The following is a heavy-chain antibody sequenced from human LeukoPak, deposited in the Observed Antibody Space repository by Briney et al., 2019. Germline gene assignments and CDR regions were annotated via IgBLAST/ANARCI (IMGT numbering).Heavy chain of an antibody. V-gene: IGHV4-34*01. CDR2: INHSGST. D-gene: IGHD5-24*01. J-gene: IGHJ6*03. CDR1: GGSFSGYY. Sequence: SETLSLTCAVYGGSFSGYYWSWIRQPPGKGLEWIGEINHSGSTNYNPSLKSRVTISVDTSKNQFSLKLSSVTAADTAVYYCARLRLQFPYYYYMDVWGKGTTVTISS. CDR3: ARLRLQFPYYYYMDV.